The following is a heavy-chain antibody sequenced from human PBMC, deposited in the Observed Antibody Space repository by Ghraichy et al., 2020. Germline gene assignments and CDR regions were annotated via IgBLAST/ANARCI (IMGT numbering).Heavy chain of an antibody. D-gene: IGHD4-11*01. CDR3: ARELGDYRLGYYYGMDV. Sequence: SETLSLTCAVSGGSISSSNWWSWVRQPPGKGLEWIGEIYHSGSTNYNPSLKSRVTISVDKSKNQFSLKLSSVTAADTAVYYCARELGDYRLGYYYGMDVWGQGTTVTVSS. CDR1: GGSISSSNW. J-gene: IGHJ6*02. CDR2: IYHSGST. V-gene: IGHV4-4*02.